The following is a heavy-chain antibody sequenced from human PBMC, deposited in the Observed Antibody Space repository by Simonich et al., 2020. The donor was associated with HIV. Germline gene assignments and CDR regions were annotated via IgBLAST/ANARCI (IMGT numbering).Heavy chain of an antibody. CDR2: INPDSVGT. CDR3: ARDYWATGTTFDY. J-gene: IGHJ4*02. Sequence: QVQLVQSGAEVKKPGASVKVSCKASGYTFTGYYMHWVRQAPGQGLGWRGGINPDSVGTNYAQKFQGRVTMTRDTSISTAYMGLSRLRSDDTAVYYCARDYWATGTTFDYWGQGTLVTVSS. D-gene: IGHD1-1*01. CDR1: GYTFTGYY. V-gene: IGHV1-2*02.